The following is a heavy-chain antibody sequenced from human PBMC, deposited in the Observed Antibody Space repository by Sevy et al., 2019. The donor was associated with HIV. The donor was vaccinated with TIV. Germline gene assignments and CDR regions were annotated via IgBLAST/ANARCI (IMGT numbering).Heavy chain of an antibody. CDR3: ARATYDSSGYYPPDAFDV. CDR2: ISAYNGNT. J-gene: IGHJ3*01. Sequence: ASVKVSCKASGYTFTSYGISWVRQAPGQGLEWMGWISAYNGNTNYAQKLQGRVTMTTDTSTSTAYMELRSLRPDDTAVYYCARATYDSSGYYPPDAFDVWGQGTMVTVSS. V-gene: IGHV1-18*01. CDR1: GYTFTSYG. D-gene: IGHD3-22*01.